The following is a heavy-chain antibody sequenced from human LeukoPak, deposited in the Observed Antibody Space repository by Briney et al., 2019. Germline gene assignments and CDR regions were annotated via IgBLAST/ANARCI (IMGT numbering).Heavy chain of an antibody. CDR3: AKVLSGDSSGYLDY. V-gene: IGHV3-23*01. Sequence: GGSLRLSCAASGFTFSSYAMSCVREAPGKGMEWVLDISGSGGSTYYADSVKGRFTISRYNSKNTLYLQMHSLRAEDTAVYYCAKVLSGDSSGYLDYWGQGTLVTVSS. J-gene: IGHJ4*02. CDR2: ISGSGGST. CDR1: GFTFSSYA. D-gene: IGHD3-22*01.